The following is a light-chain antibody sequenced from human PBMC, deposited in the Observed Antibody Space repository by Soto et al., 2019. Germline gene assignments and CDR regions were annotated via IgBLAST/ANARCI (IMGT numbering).Light chain of an antibody. Sequence: QSALTQPPSASGSPGQSVTISCTGTSSDVGGYNYVSWYRQHPGKAPKLMIYDVSKRPSGVPDRFSGAKSGNTASLTVSGLQAEDEANYYCSSYAGSNNFVVFGGGTQLTVL. CDR1: SSDVGGYNY. CDR2: DVS. V-gene: IGLV2-8*01. J-gene: IGLJ3*02. CDR3: SSYAGSNNFVV.